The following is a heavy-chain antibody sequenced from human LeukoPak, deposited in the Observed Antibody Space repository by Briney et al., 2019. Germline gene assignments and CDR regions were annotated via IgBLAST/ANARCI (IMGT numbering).Heavy chain of an antibody. CDR1: GFTFSSYI. CDR2: ISSISSTI. J-gene: IGHJ4*02. V-gene: IGHV3-48*01. Sequence: GGSLRLSCAASGFTFSSYIMNWLRQAPGKGLEWVSYISSISSTIYYADSVKGRFTLSRDKATNSLYLQMNSLRAEDTAVYYCASTGRYCTSTSCSNYFHYWGQGTLVTVSS. D-gene: IGHD2-2*01. CDR3: ASTGRYCTSTSCSNYFHY.